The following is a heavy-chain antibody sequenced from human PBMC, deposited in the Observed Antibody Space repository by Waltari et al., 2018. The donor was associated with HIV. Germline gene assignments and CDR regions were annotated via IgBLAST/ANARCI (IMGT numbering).Heavy chain of an antibody. CDR1: GFSFCYYS. CDR3: AQDPRSYGWSRFGN. Sequence: EVQLLESGGGLVQPGGSLRLSCGASGFSFCYYSMNWVRQTPGRGLEWVSAITVNGVNTYYADSVRGRFTISRDDSKNTLFLQMNSLRAEDTAVYYCAQDPRSYGWSRFGNWGQGTLVTVSS. V-gene: IGHV3-23*01. CDR2: ITVNGVNT. J-gene: IGHJ4*02. D-gene: IGHD3-10*01.